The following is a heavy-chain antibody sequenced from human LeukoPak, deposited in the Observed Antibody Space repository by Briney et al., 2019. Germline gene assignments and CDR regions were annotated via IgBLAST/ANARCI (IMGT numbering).Heavy chain of an antibody. Sequence: SETLSLTCAVYGGSFSGYYWSWIRQPPGTGLEWIGEINHSGSTNYNPSLKSRVTISVDTSKNQFSLKLSSVTAADTAVYYCARGSAAAGTGRRLYYYYYYMDVWGKGTTVTVSS. CDR3: ARGSAAAGTGRRLYYYYYYMDV. CDR1: GGSFSGYY. V-gene: IGHV4-34*01. D-gene: IGHD6-13*01. CDR2: INHSGST. J-gene: IGHJ6*03.